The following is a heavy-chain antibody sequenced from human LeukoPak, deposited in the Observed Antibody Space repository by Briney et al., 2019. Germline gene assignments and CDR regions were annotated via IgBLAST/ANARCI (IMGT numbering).Heavy chain of an antibody. J-gene: IGHJ4*02. CDR1: GFTFSSYA. V-gene: IGHV3-23*01. D-gene: IGHD3-22*01. CDR3: ASGQDYYDSSGYYVY. Sequence: GGSLRLSCAASGFTFSSYAMSWVRQAPGKGLEWVSAFSGSGGSTYYADSVKGRFTISRDNSKNTLYLQMNSLRAEDTAVYYCASGQDYYDSSGYYVYWGQGTLVTVSS. CDR2: FSGSGGST.